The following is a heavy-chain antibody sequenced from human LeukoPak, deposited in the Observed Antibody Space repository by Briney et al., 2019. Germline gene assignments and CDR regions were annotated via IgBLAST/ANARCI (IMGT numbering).Heavy chain of an antibody. V-gene: IGHV3-74*03. CDR1: GFSFSTSW. Sequence: GGSLRLSCVASGFSFSTSWMHWVRQIPGKGLVWVARISSDGDITTHADSVKGRFTISRDNAKNTLYLQMNSLRVEDTAVYYCAREAFGDHFDYWGQGTLVTVSS. CDR3: AREAFGDHFDY. D-gene: IGHD4-17*01. CDR2: ISSDGDIT. J-gene: IGHJ4*02.